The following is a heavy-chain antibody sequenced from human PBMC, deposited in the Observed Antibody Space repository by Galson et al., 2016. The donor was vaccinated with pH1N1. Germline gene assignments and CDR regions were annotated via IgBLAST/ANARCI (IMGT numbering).Heavy chain of an antibody. CDR2: ISGYNGNT. V-gene: IGHV1-18*01. D-gene: IGHD3-9*01. Sequence: SVKVSCKASGYMFSTYGINWVRKAPGQGPEWMGRISGYNGNTIDAQKFQARISMTIDKSTSTVYMNLRSLRFDDTAVYYCAKGTLTGYYDGWGQGTVVTVSS. CDR1: GYMFSTYG. CDR3: AKGTLTGYYDG. J-gene: IGHJ4*02.